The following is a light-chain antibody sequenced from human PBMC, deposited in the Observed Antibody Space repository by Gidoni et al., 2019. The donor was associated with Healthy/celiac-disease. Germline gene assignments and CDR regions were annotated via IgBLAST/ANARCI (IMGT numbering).Light chain of an antibody. V-gene: IGKV2-28*01. CDR3: MQALQTPPT. CDR1: HSLLHSNGYNY. J-gene: IGKJ2*01. Sequence: PVALAEPASISCRSSHSLLHSNGYNYLDWYLQKPGQSPQLLIYLGSNRASGVPDRFSGSGSGTDFTLKISRVEAEDVGVYYCMQALQTPPTFGQGTKLEIK. CDR2: LGS.